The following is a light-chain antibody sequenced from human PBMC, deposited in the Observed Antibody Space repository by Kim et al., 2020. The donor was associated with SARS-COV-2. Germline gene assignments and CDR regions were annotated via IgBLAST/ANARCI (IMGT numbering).Light chain of an antibody. J-gene: IGKJ4*01. CDR2: GAS. V-gene: IGKV3-15*01. Sequence: SPGESATLSSRASQSVSRNLAWYQLKPGQAPRLLIYGASTRATGIPDRFSGSGSGTEFTLIISSLQSEDFAVYYCQQYKDWPPLTFGGGTKVDIK. CDR1: QSVSRN. CDR3: QQYKDWPPLT.